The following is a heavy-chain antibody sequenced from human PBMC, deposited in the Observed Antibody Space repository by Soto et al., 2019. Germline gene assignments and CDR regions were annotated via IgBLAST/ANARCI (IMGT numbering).Heavy chain of an antibody. D-gene: IGHD1-26*01. CDR3: AREGGWVGAVDI. CDR2: MNPNSGNT. V-gene: IGHV1-8*01. Sequence: QVQLVQSGAEVKKPGASVKVSCKASGYTFTSYDINWVRQATGQGLEWMGWMNPNSGNTGYAQKFQGRVTMTRNTSISTASLEGSRVGCEDTVVYYCAREGGWVGAVDIGGQGIMVTVSS. CDR1: GYTFTSYD. J-gene: IGHJ3*02.